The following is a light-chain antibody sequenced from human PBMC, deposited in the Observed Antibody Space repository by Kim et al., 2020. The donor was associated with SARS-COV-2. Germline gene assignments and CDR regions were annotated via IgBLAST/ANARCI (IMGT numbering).Light chain of an antibody. Sequence: SLSPGERATRSCRASQSVTSNSLAWYQQKPGQTPRLLIYGASSRAPGIPDRFSGSGSGTDFSLTISRLEPEDFAVYYCQQYGSSPRFGGGTKVDIK. J-gene: IGKJ4*01. CDR1: QSVTSNS. V-gene: IGKV3-20*01. CDR3: QQYGSSPR. CDR2: GAS.